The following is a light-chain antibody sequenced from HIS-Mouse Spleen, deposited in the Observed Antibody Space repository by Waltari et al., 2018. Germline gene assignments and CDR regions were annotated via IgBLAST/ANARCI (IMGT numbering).Light chain of an antibody. CDR1: QDISNY. Sequence: DIQMTQSPSSLSASVGDRVTITCQASQDISNYLNWYQQKPGKAPKLLIYDASNLETGVPSRFSGSGSGTDCTVTISSLQPEDIATYYCQQYDNLPPFTFGPGTKVDIK. CDR3: QQYDNLPPFT. CDR2: DAS. J-gene: IGKJ3*01. V-gene: IGKV1-33*01.